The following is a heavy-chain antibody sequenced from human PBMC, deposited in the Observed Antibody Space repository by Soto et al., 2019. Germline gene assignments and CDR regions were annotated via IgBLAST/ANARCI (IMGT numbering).Heavy chain of an antibody. D-gene: IGHD6-25*01. CDR2: ISGSGGST. CDR1: GFTFSSYA. J-gene: IGHJ5*02. Sequence: GGSLRLSCAASGFTFSSYAMSWVRQAPGKGLEWVSAISGSGGSTYYADSVKGRFTISRDNSKNTLYLQMNSLRAEDTAVYYYLNSLPHYSRGWHTWFHPCGTEPLLTLPS. CDR3: LNSLPHYSRGWHTWFHP. V-gene: IGHV3-23*01.